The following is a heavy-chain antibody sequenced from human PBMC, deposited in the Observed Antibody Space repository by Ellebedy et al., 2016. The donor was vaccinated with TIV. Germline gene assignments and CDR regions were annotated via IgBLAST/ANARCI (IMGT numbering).Heavy chain of an antibody. V-gene: IGHV4-59*01. Sequence: SETLSLXXTVSGGSINTYYWSWIRQPPGEGLEWIGYIYHSGSTNYNPSLKSRVTISLDTSKNRFSLNLSSVTAADTAVYYCARLAFGGYVYYWGLGTLVTVSS. D-gene: IGHD5-12*01. CDR1: GGSINTYY. CDR2: IYHSGST. CDR3: ARLAFGGYVYY. J-gene: IGHJ4*02.